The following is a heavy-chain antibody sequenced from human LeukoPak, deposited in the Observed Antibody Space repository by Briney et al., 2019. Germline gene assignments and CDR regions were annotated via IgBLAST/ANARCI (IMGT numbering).Heavy chain of an antibody. D-gene: IGHD3-10*01. J-gene: IGHJ5*02. CDR2: MYHSGIT. V-gene: IGHV4-38-2*02. CDR1: GYSINSAYY. CDR3: ARLTPGKNWFDP. Sequence: SETLSLTCTVSGYSINSAYYWGWIRQPPGKGLAWIGTMYHSGITYYNLSLKSRVTISVDTSKNQFSLKLNSVTAADTAVYYCARLTPGKNWFDPWGHGTLVTVS.